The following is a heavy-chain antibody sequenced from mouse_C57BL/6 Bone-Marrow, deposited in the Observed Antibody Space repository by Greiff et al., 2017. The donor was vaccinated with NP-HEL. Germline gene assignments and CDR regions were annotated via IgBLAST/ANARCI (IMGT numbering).Heavy chain of an antibody. CDR3: ARSSLYYYGSSYEKFAY. CDR1: GYTFTDPT. J-gene: IGHJ3*01. CDR2: IYPRDGST. D-gene: IGHD1-1*01. V-gene: IGHV1-78*01. Sequence: VQLQQSDAELVKPGASVKISCKVSGYTFTDPTIHWMKQRPEQGLEWIGYIYPRDGSTKYNEKFKGKATLTADKSSSTAYMQLNSLTSEDSAVYFCARSSLYYYGSSYEKFAYWGQGTLVTVSA.